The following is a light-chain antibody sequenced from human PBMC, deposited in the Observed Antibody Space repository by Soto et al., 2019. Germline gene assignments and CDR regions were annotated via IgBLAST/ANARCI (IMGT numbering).Light chain of an antibody. V-gene: IGKV1-5*03. J-gene: IGKJ1*01. Sequence: IKMYKSPSTLSASVGDRVTMTCRASQSISTWLAWYQQKPGKAPKLLIYKASSLESGVPSRFSGSGSGTEFTLTLNSLQPDDIPTYYCHPSFLYWTFGQGTNVDIK. CDR3: HPSFLYWT. CDR2: KAS. CDR1: QSISTW.